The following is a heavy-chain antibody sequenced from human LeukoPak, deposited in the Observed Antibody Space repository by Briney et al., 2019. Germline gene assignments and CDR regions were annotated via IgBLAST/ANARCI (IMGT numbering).Heavy chain of an antibody. CDR2: IYPGYSDA. V-gene: IGHV5-51*01. CDR1: GYSFTNYW. CDR3: VRPSYYYGSGSYYGYFDY. Sequence: GESLKISCKGSGYSFTNYWIGWVRPMPGKGLEWMGLIYPGYSDAKYSPSFQGQVTLSVDASISTAYLQLSGLRASDTAIYYCVRPSYYYGSGSYYGYFDYWGQGTLVTVSS. D-gene: IGHD3-10*01. J-gene: IGHJ4*02.